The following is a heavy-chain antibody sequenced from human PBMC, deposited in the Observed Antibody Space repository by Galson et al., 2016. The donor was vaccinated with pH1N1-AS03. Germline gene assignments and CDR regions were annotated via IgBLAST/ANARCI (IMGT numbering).Heavy chain of an antibody. Sequence: TQSLTCTVSGGSISSGNYFWNWIRQHPGKGLEWIGLIYDSGNTFYNPSLKSRVSISVDTSKNQLSLKLNSVTAADTAVYYCASVSLAYCSSTSCFRFDPWGQGTLVTVSS. V-gene: IGHV4-31*03. CDR3: ASVSLAYCSSTSCFRFDP. CDR2: IYDSGNT. J-gene: IGHJ5*02. D-gene: IGHD2-2*01. CDR1: GGSISSGNYF.